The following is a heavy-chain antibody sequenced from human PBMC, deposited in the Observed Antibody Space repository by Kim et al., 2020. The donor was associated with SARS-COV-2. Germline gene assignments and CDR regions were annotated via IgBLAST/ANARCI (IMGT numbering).Heavy chain of an antibody. CDR1: GFTFGDYA. CDR2: IRSKAYGGTT. Sequence: GGSLRLSCTASGFTFGDYAMSWVRQAPGKGLEWVGFIRSKAYGGTTEYAASVKGRFTISRDDSKSIAYLQMNSLKTEDTAVYYCTVAYCSSTSCYRPYYYYYYMDVWGKGTTVTVSS. CDR3: TVAYCSSTSCYRPYYYYYYMDV. V-gene: IGHV3-49*04. J-gene: IGHJ6*03. D-gene: IGHD2-2*01.